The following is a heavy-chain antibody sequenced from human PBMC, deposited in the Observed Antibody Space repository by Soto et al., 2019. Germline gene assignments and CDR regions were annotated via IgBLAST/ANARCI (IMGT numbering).Heavy chain of an antibody. CDR1: GFTFSDYY. J-gene: IGHJ6*02. V-gene: IGHV3-11*01. CDR2: ISRSGDTI. D-gene: IGHD3-10*01. Sequence: QVQLVESGGGLVKPGGSLRLSCAASGFTFSDYYMSWIRQAPGKGLEWVSYISRSGDTIYYADSVKGRFTISRDNAKDVLSLQMNSLRAEDTAVYYCARDRPRFTVVRGLSKYNYYYYGMDVWDQGTTVTVSS. CDR3: ARDRPRFTVVRGLSKYNYYYYGMDV.